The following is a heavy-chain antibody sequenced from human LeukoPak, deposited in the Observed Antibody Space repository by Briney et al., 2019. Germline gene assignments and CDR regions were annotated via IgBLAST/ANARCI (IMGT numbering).Heavy chain of an antibody. CDR2: INTNTGNP. J-gene: IGHJ6*02. V-gene: IGHV7-4-1*02. CDR1: GYTFTSYA. Sequence: GASVKVSCKASGYTFTSYAMNWVRQAPGQGLEWMGWINTNTGNPTYAQGFTGRFVFSLDTSVSTAYLQISSLKAEDTAVYYCARDRPPNLTLGTLWFGGRDGMDVWGQGTTVTVSS. D-gene: IGHD3-10*01. CDR3: ARDRPPNLTLGTLWFGGRDGMDV.